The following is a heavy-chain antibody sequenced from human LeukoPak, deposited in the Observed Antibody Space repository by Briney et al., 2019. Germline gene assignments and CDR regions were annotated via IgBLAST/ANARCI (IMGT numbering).Heavy chain of an antibody. CDR1: GRTFSSYA. CDR2: ISAYNGNT. Sequence: ASVKLSCKASGRTFSSYAISWVRQAPGQGLEWMGWISAYNGNTNYAQKLQGRVTMTTDTSTSTAYMELRSLRSDDTAVYYCARVFFGVVIMRLDYWGQGTLVTVSS. V-gene: IGHV1-18*01. D-gene: IGHD3-3*01. CDR3: ARVFFGVVIMRLDY. J-gene: IGHJ4*02.